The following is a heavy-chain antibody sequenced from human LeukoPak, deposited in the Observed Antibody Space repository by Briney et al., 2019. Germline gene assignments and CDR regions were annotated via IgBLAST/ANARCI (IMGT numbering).Heavy chain of an antibody. D-gene: IGHD3-10*01. J-gene: IGHJ4*02. Sequence: GGSLRLSCAASGFTVSSNYMSRVRQAPGKGLEWVSVIYSGGSTYYADSVKGRFTISRDNSKNTLYLQMNSLRAEDTAVYYCARDALYGSGSYLGRSGYFDYWGQGTLVTVSS. CDR3: ARDALYGSGSYLGRSGYFDY. CDR2: IYSGGST. CDR1: GFTVSSNY. V-gene: IGHV3-66*02.